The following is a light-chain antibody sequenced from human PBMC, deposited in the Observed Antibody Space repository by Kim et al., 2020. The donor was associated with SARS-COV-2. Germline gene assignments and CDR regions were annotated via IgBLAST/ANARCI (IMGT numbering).Light chain of an antibody. V-gene: IGKV1-39*01. J-gene: IGKJ2*01. CDR2: ATS. CDR3: QQSDSTPYT. CDR1: QSIANY. Sequence: SASVGDRVTLTCRASQSIANYLIWYQQKPVKAPKLLISATSTLQSGVPSRFSGSGSGTDFILTISSLQPEDFATYYCQQSDSTPYTFGQGTKLEI.